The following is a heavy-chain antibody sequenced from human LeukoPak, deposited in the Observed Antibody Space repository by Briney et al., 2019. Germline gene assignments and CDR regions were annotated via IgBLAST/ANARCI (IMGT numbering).Heavy chain of an antibody. D-gene: IGHD5-18*01. J-gene: IGHJ4*02. CDR1: GGTFSSYA. CDR3: ASEKGDYGYTAMVTNDY. CDR2: IIPILGIA. V-gene: IGHV1-69*04. Sequence: ASVKVSCKASGGTFSSYAISWVRQAPGQGLEWMGRIIPILGIANYAQKFQGRVTITADKSTSTAYMDLSSLRAEDTAVYYCASEKGDYGYTAMVTNDYWGQGTLVTVSS.